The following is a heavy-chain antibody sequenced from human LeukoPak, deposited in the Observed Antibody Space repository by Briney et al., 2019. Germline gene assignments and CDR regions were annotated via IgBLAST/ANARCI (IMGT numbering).Heavy chain of an antibody. V-gene: IGHV3-23*01. CDR2: ISGSGGST. J-gene: IGHJ4*02. CDR1: GFTFSSYA. D-gene: IGHD6-13*01. Sequence: GGSLRLSCAASGFTFSSYAMSWVRQAPGKGLEWVSAISGSGGSTYYADSVKGRFTISRDNSKNTLYLQMNSLRAEDTAVYYCAKDGSGSSWYSRGEFDYWGQGTLVTVSS. CDR3: AKDGSGSSWYSRGEFDY.